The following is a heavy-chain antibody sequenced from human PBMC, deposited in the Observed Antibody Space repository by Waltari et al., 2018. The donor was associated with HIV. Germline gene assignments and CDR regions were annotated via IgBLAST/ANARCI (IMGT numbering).Heavy chain of an antibody. CDR3: ATFPINDHSNKRLGY. Sequence: EVQLVESGGGLVQPGGSLRLSCAASGFTFSSYWKPWVRQAPGKGLVWVSRINSDGSSTTYADSVKGRFTISRDNAKNTLYLQMNSLRDEDTAVYYCATFPINDHSNKRLGYWGQGTLVTVSS. J-gene: IGHJ4*02. CDR2: INSDGSST. D-gene: IGHD4-4*01. CDR1: GFTFSSYW. V-gene: IGHV3-74*01.